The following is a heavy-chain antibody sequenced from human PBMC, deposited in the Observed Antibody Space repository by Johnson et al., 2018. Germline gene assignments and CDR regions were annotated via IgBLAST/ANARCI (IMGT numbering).Heavy chain of an antibody. Sequence: QVQLVESGGGVVRPGRSLRLSCAASGFIFTSYAMHWVRQAPGKGLEWVAVIWFDGSNKYYAAFVTGRLTISRDKSKDTLYLQMTSLRAEDTAGYYRARDAGVGLQHDAFDVWGQGTMVIVSA. CDR2: IWFDGSNK. D-gene: IGHD5-24*01. V-gene: IGHV3-33*01. CDR3: ARDAGVGLQHDAFDV. CDR1: GFIFTSYA. J-gene: IGHJ3*01.